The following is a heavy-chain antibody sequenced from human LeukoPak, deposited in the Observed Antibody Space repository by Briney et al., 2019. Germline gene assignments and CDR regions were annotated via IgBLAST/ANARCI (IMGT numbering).Heavy chain of an antibody. CDR1: GYSISSGYY. J-gene: IGHJ5*02. CDR2: IYYSGST. V-gene: IGHV4-38-2*02. Sequence: SETLSLTCTVSGYSISSGYYWGWIRQPPGKGLEWIGSIYYSGSTYYNPSLKSRVTISVDTSKNQFSLKLSSVTAADTAVYYCARDWLGWPWGQGTLVTVSS. D-gene: IGHD6-19*01. CDR3: ARDWLGWP.